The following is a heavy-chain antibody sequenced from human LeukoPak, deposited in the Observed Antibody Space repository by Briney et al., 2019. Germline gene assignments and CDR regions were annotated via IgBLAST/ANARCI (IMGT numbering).Heavy chain of an antibody. CDR3: ARDEDSWFNY. J-gene: IGHJ4*02. V-gene: IGHV3-11*01. CDR2: IISSRSTI. Sequence: AGGSLRLSCAASGFTFSEYYMSWIGQAVAKELEWVSYIISSRSTIYFAASVKGLFTISSDNAKNSPYLQMNSLRAEDTAVYYCARDEDSWFNYLGQGTLVTVSS. CDR1: GFTFSEYY. D-gene: IGHD6-6*01.